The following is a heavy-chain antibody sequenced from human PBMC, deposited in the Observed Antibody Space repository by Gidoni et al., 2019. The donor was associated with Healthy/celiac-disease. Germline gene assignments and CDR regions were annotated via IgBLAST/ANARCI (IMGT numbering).Heavy chain of an antibody. CDR3: ARILGYCSGGSCYGFDY. Sequence: QVQLVQSGAEVKKPGSSVKVSCKASGGTFSSYAISWVRQAPGQGLEWMGGIIPIFGTANYAQKFQGRVTITADESTSTAYMELSSLRSEDTAVYYCARILGYCSGGSCYGFDYWGQGTLVTVSS. V-gene: IGHV1-69*01. CDR2: IIPIFGTA. CDR1: GGTFSSYA. D-gene: IGHD2-15*01. J-gene: IGHJ4*02.